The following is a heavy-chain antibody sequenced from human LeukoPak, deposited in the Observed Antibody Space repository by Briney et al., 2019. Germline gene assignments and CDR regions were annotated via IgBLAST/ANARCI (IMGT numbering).Heavy chain of an antibody. D-gene: IGHD2-21*02. CDR1: GGSISSGSYY. CDR2: IYTSGST. J-gene: IGHJ4*02. CDR3: ARDRWGQDKYFGY. V-gene: IGHV4-61*02. Sequence: SETLSLTCTVSGGSISSGSYYWSWIRQPAGKGLEWIGRIYTSGSTNYNPSLKSRVTISVDTSKNQFSLKLSSVTAADTAVYYCARDRWGQDKYFGYWGRGTLVTVSS.